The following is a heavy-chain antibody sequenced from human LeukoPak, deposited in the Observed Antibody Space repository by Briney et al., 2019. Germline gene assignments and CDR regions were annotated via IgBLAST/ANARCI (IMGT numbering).Heavy chain of an antibody. CDR1: GFPFRTYG. CDR2: IPSGGTNT. J-gene: IGHJ3*02. D-gene: IGHD5-12*01. CDR3: ARAYSGYDSAFDI. Sequence: QPGGSLRLSCVASGFPFRTYGMSWVRQAPGKGLEWVSAIPSGGTNTYYADSVKGRFTISRDNSENTLYLQMNSLRAEDTAVYYCARAYSGYDSAFDIWGQGTMVTVSS. V-gene: IGHV3-23*05.